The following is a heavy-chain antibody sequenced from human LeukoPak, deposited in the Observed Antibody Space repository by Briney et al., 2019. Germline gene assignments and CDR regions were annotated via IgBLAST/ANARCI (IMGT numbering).Heavy chain of an antibody. CDR3: AEPLDSNKNYFYY. CDR1: GFTFSSYA. V-gene: IGHV3-23*01. D-gene: IGHD2-2*03. Sequence: HPGGSLRLSCAASGFTFSSYAMSWVRQAPGKGLEWVSSISGSAINTYYADSVKGRFTISRDNSKNTLYLQMNSLRAEDTAVYYRAEPLDSNKNYFYYWGQGTLVNVPA. J-gene: IGHJ4*02. CDR2: ISGSAINT.